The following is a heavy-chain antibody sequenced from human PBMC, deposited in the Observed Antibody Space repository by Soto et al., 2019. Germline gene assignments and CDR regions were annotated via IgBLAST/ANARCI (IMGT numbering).Heavy chain of an antibody. V-gene: IGHV1-18*04. CDR2: ISAYNGNT. CDR1: GYTFTSYG. Sequence: GASVKVSCKASGYTFTSYGISWVRQAPGQGLEWMGWISAYNGNTNYAQKLQGRVTMTTDTSTSTAYMELRSLRSDDTAVYYCARDARNTVTSVVGRYYSYGMDVWGQGTTVTVS. D-gene: IGHD4-17*01. CDR3: ARDARNTVTSVVGRYYSYGMDV. J-gene: IGHJ6*02.